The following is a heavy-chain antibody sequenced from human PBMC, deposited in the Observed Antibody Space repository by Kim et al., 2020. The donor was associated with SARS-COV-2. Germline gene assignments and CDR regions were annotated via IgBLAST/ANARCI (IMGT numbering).Heavy chain of an antibody. CDR1: GGSFSGYY. CDR2: INHSGST. Sequence: SETLSLTCAVYGGSFSGYYWSWIRQPPGKGLEWIGEINHSGSTNYNPSLKSRVTISVDTSKNQFSLKLSSVTAADTAVYYCARDQPRYYAGSGYYLDLWGRGTLVTVSS. CDR3: ARDQPRYYAGSGYYLDL. J-gene: IGHJ2*01. V-gene: IGHV4-34*01. D-gene: IGHD3-22*01.